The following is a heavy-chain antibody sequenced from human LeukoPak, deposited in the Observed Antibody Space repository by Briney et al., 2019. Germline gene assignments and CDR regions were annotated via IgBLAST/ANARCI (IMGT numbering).Heavy chain of an antibody. D-gene: IGHD6-19*01. CDR2: MSGSTGDT. V-gene: IGHV3-23*01. CDR1: GFTISSYA. J-gene: IGHJ4*02. Sequence: GGSLRLSCAVSGFTISSYAMSWVRQAPGKGLEWVSAMSGSTGDTYYADSVRGRITISRDNSKNILYLEMNGLRAEDTAVYYCAKEPYSSGWYSYWGQGTLVTVSS. CDR3: AKEPYSSGWYSY.